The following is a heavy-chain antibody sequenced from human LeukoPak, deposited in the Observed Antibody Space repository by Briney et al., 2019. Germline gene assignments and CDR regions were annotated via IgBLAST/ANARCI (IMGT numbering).Heavy chain of an antibody. CDR3: AKGPQLYSGYHPDY. D-gene: IGHD5-12*01. V-gene: IGHV3-23*01. Sequence: PGGSLRLSCAASGFTFSSYGMHWVRQAPGKGLEWVSTITGSDDATYYADSVKGRFTISRDFSRNTVGLQMNSLRTEDTAIYYCAKGPQLYSGYHPDYWGQGTLVTVSS. CDR2: ITGSDDAT. J-gene: IGHJ4*02. CDR1: GFTFSSYG.